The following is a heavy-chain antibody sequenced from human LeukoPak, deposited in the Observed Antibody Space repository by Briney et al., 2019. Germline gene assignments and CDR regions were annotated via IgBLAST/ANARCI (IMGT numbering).Heavy chain of an antibody. J-gene: IGHJ4*02. CDR3: AREYNWNYSFDY. V-gene: IGHV3-74*01. D-gene: IGHD1-7*01. Sequence: GSLRLSCAASGFTFSSYWMHWVRQAPGKGLVWVSRINSDVTTTTYADSVKGRFTISRDNAKNTLYLQMNSLRADDTAVYYCAREYNWNYSFDYWGQGTLVIVSS. CDR2: INSDVTTT. CDR1: GFTFSSYW.